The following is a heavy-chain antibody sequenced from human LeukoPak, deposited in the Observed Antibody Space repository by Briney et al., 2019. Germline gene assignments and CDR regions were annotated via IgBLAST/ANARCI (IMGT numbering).Heavy chain of an antibody. Sequence: ASVKVSCKASGFTFTSSAVQWVRQARGQRLEWIGWIIVGSGNTNYAQKFQERVTITRDMSTSTAYMELSSLRSEDTAVYYCAAQISGGITYYDFWGGYYMDYWGQGTLVTVSS. D-gene: IGHD3-3*01. CDR1: GFTFTSSA. CDR2: IIVGSGNT. CDR3: AAQISGGITYYDFWGGYYMDY. J-gene: IGHJ4*02. V-gene: IGHV1-58*01.